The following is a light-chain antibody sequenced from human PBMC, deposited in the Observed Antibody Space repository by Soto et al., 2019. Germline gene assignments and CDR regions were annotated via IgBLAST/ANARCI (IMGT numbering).Light chain of an antibody. V-gene: IGKV3D-15*01. Sequence: IVLTKSPAALSVSPGEGVTLSCRASHNVGTNLAWYQLKPGQAPRLLIYGSSTRATGIPATFSGSGSGTEFTLTISSLQSEESAVYYCQQYNNWRLSFGGGTKVEIK. J-gene: IGKJ4*01. CDR2: GSS. CDR1: HNVGTN. CDR3: QQYNNWRLS.